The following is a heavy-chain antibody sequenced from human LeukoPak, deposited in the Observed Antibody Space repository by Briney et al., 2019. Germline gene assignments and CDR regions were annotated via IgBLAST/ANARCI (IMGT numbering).Heavy chain of an antibody. Sequence: GASVKVSCKGSGNTFTSYAMNWVRQAPGQGLEWMGWINTNTGNPTYAQGFTGRFVFSLDTSVSTTYLQISSLKAEDTAVYYCARGMASGNNYGMDVWGQGTTVTVSS. CDR2: INTNTGNP. CDR3: ARGMASGNNYGMDV. J-gene: IGHJ6*02. D-gene: IGHD1/OR15-1a*01. CDR1: GNTFTSYA. V-gene: IGHV7-4-1*02.